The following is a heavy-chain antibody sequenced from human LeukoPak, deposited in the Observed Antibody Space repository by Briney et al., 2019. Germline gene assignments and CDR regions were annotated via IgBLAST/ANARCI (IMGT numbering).Heavy chain of an antibody. CDR1: GGTFSSYA. CDR3: ARDGMEDSSGYYDDAFDI. Sequence: ASVKVSCKASGGTFSSYAISWVRQAPGQGLEWMGGIIPIFGTANYAQKFQGRVTITADEPTSTAYMELSSLRSEDTAVYYCARDGMEDSSGYYDDAFDIWGQGTMVTVSS. D-gene: IGHD3-22*01. J-gene: IGHJ3*02. V-gene: IGHV1-69*13. CDR2: IIPIFGTA.